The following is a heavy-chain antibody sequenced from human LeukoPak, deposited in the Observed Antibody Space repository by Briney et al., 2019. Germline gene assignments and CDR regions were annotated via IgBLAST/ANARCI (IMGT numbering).Heavy chain of an antibody. J-gene: IGHJ6*03. CDR2: ISGSGGST. CDR3: AKYGGSHSYYYYYYMDV. D-gene: IGHD1-26*01. Sequence: GGSLRLSCAASGFTFSSYAMSWVRQAPGKGLEWVSAISGSGGSTYYADSVKSRFTISRDNSKNTLYLQMNSLRAEDTAVYYCAKYGGSHSYYYYYYMDVWGKGTTVTVSS. V-gene: IGHV3-23*01. CDR1: GFTFSSYA.